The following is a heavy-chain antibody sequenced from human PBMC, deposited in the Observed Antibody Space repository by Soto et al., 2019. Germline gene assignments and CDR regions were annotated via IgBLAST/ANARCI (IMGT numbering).Heavy chain of an antibody. CDR1: GFSLTTTGVG. J-gene: IGHJ4*02. V-gene: IGHV2-5*01. D-gene: IGHD3-22*01. CDR3: AHYDSSGYFSHFDS. Sequence: QIALQEPGPTVVKPTQTLTLTCTFSGFSLTTTGVGVCWLRHAPGTALEWLAMVYWNDERRYSPSLKSRLTITQDTSKEQGVLTIAYMDPVDTATYFFAHYDSSGYFSHFDSWGQGTLVTVS. CDR2: VYWNDER.